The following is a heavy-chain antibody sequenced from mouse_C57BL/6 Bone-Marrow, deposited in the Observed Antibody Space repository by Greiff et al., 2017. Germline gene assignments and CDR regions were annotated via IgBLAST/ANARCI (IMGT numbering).Heavy chain of an antibody. Sequence: VQLQQSGAELVRPGTSVKVSCKASGYAFTNYLIEWVKQRPGQGLEWIGVINPGSGGTNYNEKFKGKATLTADKSSSTAYMQLSSLTSEDSAVYFCARKGVAGYWGQGTTLTVAS. D-gene: IGHD1-3*01. CDR3: ARKGVAGY. CDR2: INPGSGGT. CDR1: GYAFTNYL. J-gene: IGHJ2*01. V-gene: IGHV1-54*01.